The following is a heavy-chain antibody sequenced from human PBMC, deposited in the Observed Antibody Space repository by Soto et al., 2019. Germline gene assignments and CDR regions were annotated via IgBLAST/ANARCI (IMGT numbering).Heavy chain of an antibody. CDR1: GFTFSSYS. V-gene: IGHV3-21*01. D-gene: IGHD4-17*01. CDR2: ISSSSSYI. CDR3: ATAPDLYGDYYFDY. J-gene: IGHJ4*02. Sequence: GGSLRLSCAASGFTFSSYSMNWVRQAPGKGLEWVSSISSSSSYIYYADSVKGRFTLSRDNAKNSLSLQMNSLRAGDTAVYYCATAPDLYGDYYFDYWGQGTLVTVSS.